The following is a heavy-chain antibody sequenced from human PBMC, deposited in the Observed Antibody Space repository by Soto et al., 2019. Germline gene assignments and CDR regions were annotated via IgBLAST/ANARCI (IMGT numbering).Heavy chain of an antibody. Sequence: QVQLQESGPGLVKPSETLSLTCTVSGGSISSSSYYWGWIRQPPGKGLEWIGSIYYSGSTYYNSSLKSRVTISVDTSKNQFSLNLMSVTAADTAVYFCARRDVYNQASRLDYWGQGTLITVSS. CDR3: ARRDVYNQASRLDY. CDR2: IYYSGST. J-gene: IGHJ4*02. D-gene: IGHD1-1*01. V-gene: IGHV4-39*01. CDR1: GGSISSSSYY.